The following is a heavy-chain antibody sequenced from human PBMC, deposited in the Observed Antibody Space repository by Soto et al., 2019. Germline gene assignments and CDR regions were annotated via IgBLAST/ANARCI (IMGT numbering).Heavy chain of an antibody. D-gene: IGHD5-12*01. V-gene: IGHV3-23*01. J-gene: IGHJ5*02. CDR2: ISGTRGRQRNT. CDR3: AKTMSRLGGYDMNWLAH. Sequence: LXLSCSATGFIFRDYAITWVRRAPGKGLELVSTISGTRGRQRNTFYTASVKGRFTVTRDNSKNTLFLQMNSLRVEDTAVYYCAKTMSRLGGYDMNWLAHWGQGSLATVSS. CDR1: GFIFRDYA.